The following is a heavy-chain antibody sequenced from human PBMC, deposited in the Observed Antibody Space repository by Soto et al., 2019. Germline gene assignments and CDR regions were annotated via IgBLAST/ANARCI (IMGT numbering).Heavy chain of an antibody. J-gene: IGHJ5*02. CDR3: ARGGAEPYSSSWYRVPDP. CDR1: GYSFTSYW. Sequence: PGESLKISCKGSGYSFTSYWIGWVRQMPGKGLEWMGIIYPGDSDTRYSPSFQGQVTISADKSISTAYLQWSSLKASDTAMYYCARGGAEPYSSSWYRVPDPWGQGTLVTVSS. CDR2: IYPGDSDT. D-gene: IGHD6-13*01. V-gene: IGHV5-51*01.